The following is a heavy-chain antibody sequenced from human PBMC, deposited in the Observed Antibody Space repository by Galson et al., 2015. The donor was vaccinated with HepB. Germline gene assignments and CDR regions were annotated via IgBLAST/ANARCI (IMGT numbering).Heavy chain of an antibody. J-gene: IGHJ4*02. V-gene: IGHV3-48*02. D-gene: IGHD5-12*01. CDR2: IISGSTTM. CDR3: ASSALYSGFDRVFEY. Sequence: SLRLSCAASGFTFRSYSMNWVRQAPGNGLEWISYIISGSTTMYYADSVKGRFTISRDNVKSSLYLQMNSLRDEDTAVYYCASSALYSGFDRVFEYWGQGTPVTVSS. CDR1: GFTFRSYS.